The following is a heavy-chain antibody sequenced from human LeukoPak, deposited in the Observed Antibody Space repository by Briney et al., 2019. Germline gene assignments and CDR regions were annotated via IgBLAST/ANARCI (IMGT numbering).Heavy chain of an antibody. J-gene: IGHJ4*02. D-gene: IGHD3-16*02. Sequence: ASVKVSCKASGYTFTSYVMNWVRQAPGQGLEWMGWININSGKTSYAEGFPGRFVFSLDTSVTTAYLQISSLKAADTAVYYCARAGSTTWSLYHFDNWGQGTLVTVSS. CDR1: GYTFTSYV. V-gene: IGHV7-4-1*01. CDR3: ARAGSTTWSLYHFDN. CDR2: ININSGKT.